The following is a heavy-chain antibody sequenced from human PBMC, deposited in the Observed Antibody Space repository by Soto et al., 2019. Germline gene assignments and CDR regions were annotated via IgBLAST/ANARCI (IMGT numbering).Heavy chain of an antibody. CDR1: GGTLRTSA. J-gene: IGHJ6*02. CDR2: IMPIFPTP. Sequence: QVQLVQSGAEVKKPGSSVKVSCKNSGGTLRTSAISWVRQAPGQGLEWMGGIMPIFPTPDYAQNFQGRVTITADESTSTAYMELSSLRPEDTAVYYCARDKARLQLGGNYYYIMDVWGQGTTVTVSS. CDR3: ARDKARLQLGGNYYYIMDV. V-gene: IGHV1-69*12. D-gene: IGHD5-12*01.